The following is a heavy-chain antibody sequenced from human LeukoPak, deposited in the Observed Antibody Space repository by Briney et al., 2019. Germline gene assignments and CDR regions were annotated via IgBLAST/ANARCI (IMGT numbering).Heavy chain of an antibody. J-gene: IGHJ4*02. V-gene: IGHV3-21*04. CDR1: GFTFNNYI. CDR3: ARGFDYDSSATVGY. D-gene: IGHD3-22*01. Sequence: GGSLRLSCAASGFTFNNYIMNWVRQAPGKGLEWVSSISSSSSYIYYADSMKGRFTISRDNAKNSLYLQMDSLRAEDTALYYCARGFDYDSSATVGYWGQGTLVTVSS. CDR2: ISSSSSYI.